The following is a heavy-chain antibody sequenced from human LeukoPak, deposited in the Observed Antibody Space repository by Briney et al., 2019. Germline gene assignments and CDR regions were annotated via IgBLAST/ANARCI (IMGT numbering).Heavy chain of an antibody. CDR3: AKSPLPYGSGSYYNRAPRAGYGMDV. J-gene: IGHJ6*02. Sequence: PGASLRLSCAASGFTFSSYAMSWVRQAPGKGLEWVSAISGSGGSTYYADSVKGRFTISRDNSKNTLYLQMNSLRAEDTAVYYCAKSPLPYGSGSYYNRAPRAGYGMDVWGQGTTVTVSS. CDR2: ISGSGGST. CDR1: GFTFSSYA. V-gene: IGHV3-23*01. D-gene: IGHD3-10*01.